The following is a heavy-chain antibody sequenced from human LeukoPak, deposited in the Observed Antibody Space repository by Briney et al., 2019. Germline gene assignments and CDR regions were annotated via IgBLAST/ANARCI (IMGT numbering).Heavy chain of an antibody. CDR3: ARLGIAVAGNLQPLDY. D-gene: IGHD6-19*01. J-gene: IGHJ4*02. CDR2: IYTSGST. Sequence: PSETLSLTCTVSGGSISSYYWSWIRQPAGKGLEWIGRIYTSGSTNYNPSLKSRVTMSVDTSKNQFSLKLSSVTAADTAVYYCARLGIAVAGNLQPLDYWGQGTLVTVSS. V-gene: IGHV4-4*07. CDR1: GGSISSYY.